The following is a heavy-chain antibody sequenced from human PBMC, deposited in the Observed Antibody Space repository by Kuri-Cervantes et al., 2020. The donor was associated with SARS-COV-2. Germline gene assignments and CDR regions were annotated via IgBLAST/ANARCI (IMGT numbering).Heavy chain of an antibody. CDR2: ISGSGGST. J-gene: IGHJ3*02. CDR3: AKEIRATTRFDAFDI. Sequence: GESLKISCAASGFTFSSYAMSWVRQAPGKGLEWVSAISGSGGSTYYADSVKGRLTISRDNSKNTLYLQMNSLRAEDTAVYYCAKEIRATTRFDAFDIWGQGTMVTVSS. V-gene: IGHV3-23*01. D-gene: IGHD1-26*01. CDR1: GFTFSSYA.